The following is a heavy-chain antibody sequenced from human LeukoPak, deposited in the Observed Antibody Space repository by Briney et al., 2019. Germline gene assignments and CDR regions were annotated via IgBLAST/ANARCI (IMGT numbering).Heavy chain of an antibody. V-gene: IGHV1-18*01. CDR3: ARGPAYYYDSSGYSAHLDY. Sequence: VASVKVSCKASGYTFTSHGISWVRQAPGQGLEWMGWISAYNGNTNYAQKLQGRVTMTTDTSTSTAYMELRSLRSDDTAVYYCARGPAYYYDSSGYSAHLDYWGQGTLVTVSS. CDR1: GYTFTSHG. D-gene: IGHD3-22*01. J-gene: IGHJ4*02. CDR2: ISAYNGNT.